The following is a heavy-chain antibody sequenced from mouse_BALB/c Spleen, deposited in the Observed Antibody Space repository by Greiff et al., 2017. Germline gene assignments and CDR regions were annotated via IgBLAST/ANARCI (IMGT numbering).Heavy chain of an antibody. D-gene: IGHD1-1*01. CDR1: GFTFSSYA. J-gene: IGHJ1*01. Sequence: EVKVEESGGGLVKPGGSLKLSCAASGFTFSSYAMSWVRQTPEKRLEWVASISSGGSTYYPDSVKGRFTISRDNARNILYLQMSSLRSEDTAMYYCARENYYGSSRYFDVWGAGTTVTVSS. CDR3: ARENYYGSSRYFDV. CDR2: ISSGGST. V-gene: IGHV5-6-5*01.